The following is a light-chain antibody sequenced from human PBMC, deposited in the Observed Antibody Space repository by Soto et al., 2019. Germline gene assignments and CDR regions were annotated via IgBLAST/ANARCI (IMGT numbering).Light chain of an antibody. V-gene: IGLV2-14*03. CDR3: SSYTTSNTRQIV. CDR1: SSDVGAYDY. J-gene: IGLJ1*01. Sequence: QSVLTQPASVSGSPGQSITISCTGTSSDVGAYDYVSWYQQHPDKAPKLMIYEVSNRPSGVSNRFSGSKSVNTATLTISGLQADDEADYYCSSYTTSNTRQIVFGTGTKVTVL. CDR2: EVS.